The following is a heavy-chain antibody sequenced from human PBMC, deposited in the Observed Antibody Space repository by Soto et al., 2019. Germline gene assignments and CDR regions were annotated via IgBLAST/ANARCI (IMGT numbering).Heavy chain of an antibody. V-gene: IGHV3-23*01. CDR3: ATDQGWAPLAEDY. CDR1: RFTGSNYA. Sequence: EVQLLETWGVLVQPGGSLRLSCAASRFTGSNYAMIWVRQALGKGLEWVSGISGSGARTCYADSVKGRFTISRDNSKNTLYLQMDSLRAADTAVYYCATDQGWAPLAEDYWGQGTLVTVSS. CDR2: ISGSGART. D-gene: IGHD3-16*01. J-gene: IGHJ4*02.